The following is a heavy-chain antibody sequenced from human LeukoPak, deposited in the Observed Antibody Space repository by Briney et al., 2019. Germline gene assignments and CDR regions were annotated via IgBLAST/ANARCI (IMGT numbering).Heavy chain of an antibody. CDR2: MSGSGGST. Sequence: GGSLRLSCAASGFTFSSYAMSWVRQAPGKGLEWVSGMSGSGGSTHYVDSVKGRFTISRDNSKNTLYMQMNSLRAEDTAVYYCAKLLWFGELLSPGDYWGQGTLVTVSS. CDR3: AKLLWFGELLSPGDY. V-gene: IGHV3-23*01. D-gene: IGHD3-10*01. CDR1: GFTFSSYA. J-gene: IGHJ4*02.